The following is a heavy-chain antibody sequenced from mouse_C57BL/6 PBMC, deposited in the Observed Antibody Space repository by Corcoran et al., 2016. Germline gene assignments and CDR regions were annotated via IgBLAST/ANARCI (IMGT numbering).Heavy chain of an antibody. Sequence: QVTLKESGPGILQSSQTLSLTCTFSGFSLSTSGMSVSWLRQPSGKGLEWLAHIYWDDDKRYNPSLKSRLTISKETSRNQVFLKITSVDTADTATYYCARIKLGQGYYAMDYWGQGTSVTVSS. V-gene: IGHV8-12*01. J-gene: IGHJ4*01. CDR3: ARIKLGQGYYAMDY. D-gene: IGHD4-1*01. CDR1: GFSLSTSGMS. CDR2: IYWDDDK.